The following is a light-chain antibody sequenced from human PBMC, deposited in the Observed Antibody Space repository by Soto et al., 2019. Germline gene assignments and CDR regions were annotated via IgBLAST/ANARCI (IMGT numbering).Light chain of an antibody. CDR2: DAS. CDR3: QQYYSYPLT. V-gene: IGKV1-5*01. J-gene: IGKJ4*01. Sequence: DIQMTQSPSTVSASVGDTVTITCRASQSISTRLAWYQQKAGKAPKVLIYDASRLESGVPSRFSGSGSGTDFTLTISCLQSEDFATYYCQQYYSYPLTFGGGTKVDIK. CDR1: QSISTR.